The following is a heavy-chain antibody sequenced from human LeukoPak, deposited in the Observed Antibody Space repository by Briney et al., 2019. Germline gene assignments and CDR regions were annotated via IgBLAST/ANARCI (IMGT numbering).Heavy chain of an antibody. CDR3: ARDGGGWVAVAGDV. CDR2: IWYDGSNK. Sequence: GGSLRLSCAASGFTVSSNYMSWVRQAPGKGLEWVAVIWYDGSNKYYADSVKGRFTISRDNSKNTLYLQMNSLRAEDTAVYYCARDGGGWVAVAGDVWGQGTTVTVSS. CDR1: GFTVSSNY. V-gene: IGHV3-33*08. D-gene: IGHD6-19*01. J-gene: IGHJ6*02.